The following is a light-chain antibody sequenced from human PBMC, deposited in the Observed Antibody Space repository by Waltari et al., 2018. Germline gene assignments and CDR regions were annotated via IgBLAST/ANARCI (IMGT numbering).Light chain of an antibody. CDR1: QSLLRSNGYNY. CDR3: MQALQTPIT. J-gene: IGKJ2*01. Sequence: EIVMTQSPLSLPVTPGEPASISCWSNQSLLRSNGYNYLDWYLQKPGQSPQLLIYLGSNRASGVPDRFSGSGSGTDFTLKISRLEAEDIGVFYCMQALQTPITFGQGTKLEI. V-gene: IGKV2-28*01. CDR2: LGS.